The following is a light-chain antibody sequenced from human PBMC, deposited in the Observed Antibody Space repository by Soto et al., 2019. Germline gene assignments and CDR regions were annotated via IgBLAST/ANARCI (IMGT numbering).Light chain of an antibody. V-gene: IGKV1-5*03. CDR1: QTISSW. CDR3: QQYNNWPLT. CDR2: KTS. Sequence: DIQMTQSPSTLSASVGHRVTITCRASQTISSWLAWYQQKPGKAPKLLIYKTSTLESGVPARFSGSGSGTEFTLTISSLQSEDFAVYYCQQYNNWPLTFGQGTKVDI. J-gene: IGKJ1*01.